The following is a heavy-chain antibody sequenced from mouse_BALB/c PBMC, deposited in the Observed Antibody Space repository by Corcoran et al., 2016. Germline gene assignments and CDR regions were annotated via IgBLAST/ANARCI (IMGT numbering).Heavy chain of an antibody. D-gene: IGHD1-1*01. J-gene: IGHJ2*01. CDR2: INTYTGEP. CDR1: GYTFTNYG. CDR3: ARHYYYGSSYYFDY. Sequence: QIQLVQSGPELKKPGETVKISCKASGYTFTNYGMNWVKQAPGKGLKWMGWINTYTGEPTYADDFKGRFAFSLETSASTAYLQINNLKNEDTATYFCARHYYYGSSYYFDYWGQGTTLTVSS. V-gene: IGHV9-3-1*01.